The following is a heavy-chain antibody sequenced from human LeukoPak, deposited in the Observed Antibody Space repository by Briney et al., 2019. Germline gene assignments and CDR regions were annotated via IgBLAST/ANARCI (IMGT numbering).Heavy chain of an antibody. CDR1: GASINSYY. J-gene: IGHJ3*02. V-gene: IGHV4-59*01. Sequence: SETLSLTCTVSGASINSYYWSWIRQPPGKGLEWIGYVYDSGNTNYNPSLKSRVTISIDTSKNQFSLKLSSVTAADTAVYYCARLTYYDFWSGYNYAFDIWGQGTMVTVSS. D-gene: IGHD3-3*01. CDR2: VYDSGNT. CDR3: ARLTYYDFWSGYNYAFDI.